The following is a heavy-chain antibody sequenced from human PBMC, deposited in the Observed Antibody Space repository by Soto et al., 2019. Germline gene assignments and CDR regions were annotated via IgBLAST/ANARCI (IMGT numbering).Heavy chain of an antibody. CDR2: INDSGGDT. V-gene: IGHV3-23*01. CDR3: AKGLRGSYQGSRIFDF. J-gene: IGHJ4*02. CDR1: GVRFSTYS. D-gene: IGHD1-26*01. Sequence: GSLILSCAASGVRFSTYSMNWVRQAPGKGLEWVSVINDSGGDTKFADSVKGRFTMSRDNSKNTLYLQMDSLRVEDSAVYYCAKGLRGSYQGSRIFDFWGQGIPVTVSS.